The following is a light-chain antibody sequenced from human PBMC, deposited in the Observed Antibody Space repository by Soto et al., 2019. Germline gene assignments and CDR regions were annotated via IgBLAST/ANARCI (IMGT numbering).Light chain of an antibody. CDR3: CSYSGSTRYV. J-gene: IGLJ1*01. Sequence: QSALTQPRSVSGSLGQSVTISCTGTSSDVGTYNYVSWYQQHPGKAPKVMIYDVSERPSGVPDRFSGSKSGNTASLTISGLQDEDEADYYCCSYSGSTRYVLGTGTKVTVL. CDR2: DVS. CDR1: SSDVGTYNY. V-gene: IGLV2-11*01.